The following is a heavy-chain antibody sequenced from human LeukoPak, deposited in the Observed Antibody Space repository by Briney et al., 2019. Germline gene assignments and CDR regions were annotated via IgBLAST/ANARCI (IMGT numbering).Heavy chain of an antibody. CDR2: ISHSGGNT. V-gene: IGHV3-23*01. CDR1: GFTFNTYA. D-gene: IGHD2-2*01. CDR3: AKRGSTYSNWYFDL. J-gene: IGHJ2*01. Sequence: GGSLRLSCAAPGFTFNTYAMSWVRQAPGKGLEWVSGISHSGGNTYYADSVKGRFTISRDNSKNTLYLQMNSLRAEDTAVYYCAKRGSTYSNWYFDLWGRGTLVTVSA.